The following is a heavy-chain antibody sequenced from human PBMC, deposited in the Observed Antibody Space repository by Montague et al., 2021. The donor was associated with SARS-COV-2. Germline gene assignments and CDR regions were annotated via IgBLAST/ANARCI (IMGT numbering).Heavy chain of an antibody. D-gene: IGHD5-18*01. J-gene: IGHJ4*02. V-gene: IGHV4-31*03. CDR2: IYYSGST. Sequence: TLSLTCTVSGGSISSGGYYWSWIRQHPGKGLEWIGYIYYSGSTYYXPSLKSRVTISVNTSKNQFSLKLSSVTAADTAVYYCARARIQLWAVKEFDYWGQGILVTVSS. CDR3: ARARIQLWAVKEFDY. CDR1: GGSISSGGYY.